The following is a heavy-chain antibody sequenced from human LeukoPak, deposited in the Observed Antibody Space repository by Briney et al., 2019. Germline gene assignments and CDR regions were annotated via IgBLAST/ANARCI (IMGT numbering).Heavy chain of an antibody. J-gene: IGHJ6*03. Sequence: GGSLRLSCAASGFTFSDYYLSCIRQAPGKGLEWVSYISSSGSTIYYADSVKGRFTISRDNAKNSLYLQMNSLRAEDTAVYYCAKDPYYYYMDVWGKGTTVTVSS. CDR3: AKDPYYYYMDV. CDR2: ISSSGSTI. V-gene: IGHV3-11*01. CDR1: GFTFSDYY.